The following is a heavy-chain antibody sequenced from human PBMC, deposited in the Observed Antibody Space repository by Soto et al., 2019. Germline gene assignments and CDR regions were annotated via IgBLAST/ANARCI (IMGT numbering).Heavy chain of an antibody. V-gene: IGHV4-61*01. J-gene: IGHJ4*02. CDR2: IYYSVST. Sequence: SETLSLTCTVSGGSVSSGSYYWSWIRQPPGKGLEWIGYIYYSVSTNYNPSLKSRVTISVDTSKNQFSLKLSSVTAAETAVYYCARAPYYDSSGYVFDYWGQGTLVTGSS. D-gene: IGHD3-22*01. CDR1: GGSVSSGSYY. CDR3: ARAPYYDSSGYVFDY.